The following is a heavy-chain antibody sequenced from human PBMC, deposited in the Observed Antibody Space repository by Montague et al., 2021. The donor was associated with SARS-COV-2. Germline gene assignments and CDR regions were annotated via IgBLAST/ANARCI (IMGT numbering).Heavy chain of an antibody. V-gene: IGHV3-9*01. J-gene: IGHJ4*02. Sequence: LSCAASGFTFDDYAMHWVRQAPGKGLEWVSGISWNSGSIGYADSVKGRFTIPRDNAKNSLYLQMNSLRAGDTALYYCAKDIDGHSSTFDYWGQGTLVTVSS. CDR1: GFTFDDYA. CDR2: ISWNSGSI. D-gene: IGHD6-13*01. CDR3: AKDIDGHSSTFDY.